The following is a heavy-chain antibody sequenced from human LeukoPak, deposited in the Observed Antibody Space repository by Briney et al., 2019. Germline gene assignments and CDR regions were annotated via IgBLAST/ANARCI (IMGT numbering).Heavy chain of an antibody. CDR1: GFTFSSYE. CDR3: AKDGSVGATIDY. CDR2: ISSSGSTI. D-gene: IGHD1-26*01. V-gene: IGHV3-48*03. J-gene: IGHJ4*02. Sequence: GGSLRLSCAASGFTFSSYEMNWVRQAPGKGLEWVSYISSSGSTIYYSDSVKGRFTISRNNAKNSLYLQMNSLRAEDTAVYYCAKDGSVGATIDYWGQGTLVTVSS.